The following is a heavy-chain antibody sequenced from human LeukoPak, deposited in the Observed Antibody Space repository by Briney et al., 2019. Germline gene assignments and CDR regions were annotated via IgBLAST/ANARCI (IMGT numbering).Heavy chain of an antibody. CDR3: ANRIAAAGTQYFDY. D-gene: IGHD6-13*01. CDR1: GFTFSSYA. CDR2: ISGSGGST. Sequence: GGSLRLSCAASGFTFSSYAMSWVRQAPGKGLEWVSAISGSGGSTYYADSVKGRFTISRDNSKNTLYLQMNSLRAEDTAVYYCANRIAAAGTQYFDYWGQGTLVTVSS. J-gene: IGHJ4*02. V-gene: IGHV3-23*01.